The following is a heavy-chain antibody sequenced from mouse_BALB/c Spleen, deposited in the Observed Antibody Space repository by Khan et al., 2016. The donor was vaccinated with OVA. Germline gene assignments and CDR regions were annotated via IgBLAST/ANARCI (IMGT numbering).Heavy chain of an antibody. CDR3: ARAYYRYDGYYAMDY. CDR1: GFSLSRYN. CDR2: IWGGGGT. J-gene: IGHJ4*01. Sequence: VKLVESGPGLVAPSQSLSITCTVSGFSLSRYNIHWVRQPPGKGLEWLGMIWGGGGTDYNSTLKSRLSISKDNSKSQVFLKMNSLQTDYTAMYYCARAYYRYDGYYAMDYWGQGTSVTVSS. V-gene: IGHV2-6-4*01. D-gene: IGHD2-14*01.